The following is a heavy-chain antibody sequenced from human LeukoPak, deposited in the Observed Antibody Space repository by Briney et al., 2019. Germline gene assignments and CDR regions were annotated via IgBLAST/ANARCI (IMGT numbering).Heavy chain of an antibody. V-gene: IGHV4-39*01. CDR1: GGSISSSSYY. Sequence: PSETLSLTCTVSGGSISSSSYYWGWIRQSPGKGLEWIGSIYYSGSTYYNPSLKSRVTISVDTSKNQFSLKLSSVTAADTAVYYCARQRYSSGWYPYFDYWGQGTLVTVSS. D-gene: IGHD6-19*01. CDR2: IYYSGST. J-gene: IGHJ4*02. CDR3: ARQRYSSGWYPYFDY.